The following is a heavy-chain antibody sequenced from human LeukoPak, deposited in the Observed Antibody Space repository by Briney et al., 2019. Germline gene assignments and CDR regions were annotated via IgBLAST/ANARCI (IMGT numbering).Heavy chain of an antibody. V-gene: IGHV4-39*01. CDR2: IYYSGST. CDR1: GGSISSSSYY. CDR3: ARHLVWYAHLDY. Sequence: SETLSLTCTVSGGSISSSSYYWGWIRQPPGKGLEWIGSIYYSGSTYYNPSLKSLVTISVDTSKNQFSLKLSSVTAADTAVYYCARHLVWYAHLDYWGQGTLVSVSS. D-gene: IGHD3-10*01. J-gene: IGHJ4*02.